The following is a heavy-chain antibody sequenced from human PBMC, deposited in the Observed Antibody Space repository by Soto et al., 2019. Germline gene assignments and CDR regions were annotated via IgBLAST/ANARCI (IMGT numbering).Heavy chain of an antibody. Sequence: GGSPRHSCVIPDGNFSRYKFNRDTQTSAKGLEWVSYISSSGSTIYYADSVKGRFTISRDNAKNSLYLQMNSLRAEDTAVYYCARCDSSGYYGDYFDYWGQGTLVTVSS. V-gene: IGHV3-48*03. CDR2: ISSSGSTI. J-gene: IGHJ4*02. CDR1: DGNFSRYK. D-gene: IGHD3-22*01. CDR3: ARCDSSGYYGDYFDY.